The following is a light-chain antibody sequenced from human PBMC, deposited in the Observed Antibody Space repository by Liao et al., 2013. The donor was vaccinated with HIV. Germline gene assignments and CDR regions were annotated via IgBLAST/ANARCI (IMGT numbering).Light chain of an antibody. J-gene: IGLJ2*01. Sequence: SYDLTQPPSVSVSPGQTATITCSGDKLGDKYVCWYQQKPGQSPVLVIYQDTKRPSGIPERFSGSNSGNTATLTISGTQAMDESDYYCQAWDSSTAVFGGGTKLTVL. V-gene: IGLV3-1*01. CDR2: QDT. CDR3: QAWDSSTAV. CDR1: KLGDKY.